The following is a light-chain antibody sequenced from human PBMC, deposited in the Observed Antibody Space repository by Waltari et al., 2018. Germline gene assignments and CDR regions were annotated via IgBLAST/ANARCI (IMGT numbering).Light chain of an antibody. V-gene: IGKV3-20*01. CDR1: QSVSRT. Sequence: SCRASQSVSRTLAWYQQKPGQAPRLLIYNASNRATGIPDRFSGSGSETDFSLTISRLEPEDFAVYYCQKYGTLPATFGQGTKVEVK. CDR3: QKYGTLPAT. J-gene: IGKJ1*01. CDR2: NAS.